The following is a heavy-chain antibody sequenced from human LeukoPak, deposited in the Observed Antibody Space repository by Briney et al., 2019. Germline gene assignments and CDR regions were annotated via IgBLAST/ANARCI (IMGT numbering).Heavy chain of an antibody. CDR2: IYYSGST. D-gene: IGHD4-17*01. J-gene: IGHJ4*02. CDR3: AGLDTTVTLFDY. CDR1: GGFISSYY. Sequence: SETLSLTCTVSGGFISSYYWSWIRQPPGKGLEWIGYIYYSGSTNYNPSLKSRVTISVDKSKNQFSLQLTSVTAADTAVYYCAGLDTTVTLFDYWGEGTLVTVSS. V-gene: IGHV4-59*08.